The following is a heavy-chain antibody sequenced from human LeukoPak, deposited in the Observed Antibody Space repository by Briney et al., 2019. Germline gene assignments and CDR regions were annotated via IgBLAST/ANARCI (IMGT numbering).Heavy chain of an antibody. J-gene: IGHJ4*02. Sequence: SETLSLTCTVSGGSISSSSYYWGWIRQPPGKGLEWIGSIYYSGSTYDNPSLKSRVSISVDPSENQFSLKLSSVTAADSAVYYCARHVYDILTGYTYYFDYWGQGTLVTVSS. V-gene: IGHV4-39*01. D-gene: IGHD3-9*01. CDR2: IYYSGST. CDR3: ARHVYDILTGYTYYFDY. CDR1: GGSISSSSYY.